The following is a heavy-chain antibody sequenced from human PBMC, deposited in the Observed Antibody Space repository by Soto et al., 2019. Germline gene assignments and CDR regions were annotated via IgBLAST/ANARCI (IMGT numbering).Heavy chain of an antibody. V-gene: IGHV3-21*01. Sequence: PGGSLRLSCAASGFTFSSYSMNWVRQAPGKGLEWVSSISSSSSYIYYADSVKGRFTISRDNAKNSLYLQMNSLRAEDTAVYYSASGVEMATIYGMDVWGQGTKVTVYS. J-gene: IGHJ6*02. D-gene: IGHD5-12*01. CDR1: GFTFSSYS. CDR3: ASGVEMATIYGMDV. CDR2: ISSSSSYI.